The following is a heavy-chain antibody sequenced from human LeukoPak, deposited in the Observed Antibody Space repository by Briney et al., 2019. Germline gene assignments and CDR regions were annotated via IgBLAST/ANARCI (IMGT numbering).Heavy chain of an antibody. CDR2: IYWDDDK. D-gene: IGHD3-9*01. CDR3: GHSQYYDILTGYGYYFDY. V-gene: IGHV2-5*02. Sequence: SGPTLVKPTQTLTLTCTFSGFSLRTRGGGVGWIRQPPRKALEWLSLIYWDDDKRYSPTLKSRLTISNDTSKNQVVLTMTNMDPVDTATYYCGHSQYYDILTGYGYYFDYWGQGTLVTVSS. J-gene: IGHJ4*02. CDR1: GFSLRTRGGG.